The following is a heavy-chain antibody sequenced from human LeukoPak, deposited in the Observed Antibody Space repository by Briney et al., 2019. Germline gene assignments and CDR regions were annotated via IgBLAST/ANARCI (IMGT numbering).Heavy chain of an antibody. CDR3: ARDPGYSSTDLPSYFDS. V-gene: IGHV4-39*07. D-gene: IGHD6-19*01. CDR2: IYYTGGT. J-gene: IGHJ4*02. CDR1: GGSITSSSYY. Sequence: SETLSLTCSVSGGSITSSSYYWGWIRQPPEKGLEWIGSIYYTGGTNYNPSLKSRVTISVDTSKNQFSLKLSSVTAADTAVYYCARDPGYSSTDLPSYFDSWGQGTLVTVSS.